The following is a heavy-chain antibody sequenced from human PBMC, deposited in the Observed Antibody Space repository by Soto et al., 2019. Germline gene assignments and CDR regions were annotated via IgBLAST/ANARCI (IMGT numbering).Heavy chain of an antibody. CDR1: GYSFTSYW. D-gene: IGHD3-3*01. Sequence: PGESLKISCEGSGYSFTSYWISWVRQMPGKGLEWMGRIDPSDSYTNYSPSFQGHVTISADKSISTAYLQWSSLKASDTAMYYCARGNYVLRFLEWLPAYYYYGMDVWGQGTTVTVSS. CDR3: ARGNYVLRFLEWLPAYYYYGMDV. J-gene: IGHJ6*02. CDR2: IDPSDSYT. V-gene: IGHV5-10-1*01.